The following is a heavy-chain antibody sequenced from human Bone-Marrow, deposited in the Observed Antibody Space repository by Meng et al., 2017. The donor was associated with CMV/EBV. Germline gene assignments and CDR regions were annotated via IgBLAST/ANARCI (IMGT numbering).Heavy chain of an antibody. D-gene: IGHD1-26*01. CDR3: ARVLGGDNWFAP. J-gene: IGHJ5*02. CDR2: ISGSGGST. V-gene: IGHV3-23*01. CDR1: GFTFSSYA. Sequence: GESLKISCAASGFTFSSYAMSWVRQAPGKGLEWVSAISGSGGSTYYADSVKGRFTISRDNSKNTLYLQMNSLRAEDTAVYYCARVLGGDNWFAPWGQGILVTVSS.